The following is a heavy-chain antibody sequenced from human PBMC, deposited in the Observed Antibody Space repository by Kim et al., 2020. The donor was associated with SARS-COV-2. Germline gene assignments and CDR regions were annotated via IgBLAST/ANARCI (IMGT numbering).Heavy chain of an antibody. J-gene: IGHJ5*02. CDR1: GFTFGDYA. CDR3: AKALLRYSYGFAGSQDP. V-gene: IGHV3-9*01. Sequence: GGSLRLSCAASGFTFGDYAMHWVRQAPGKGLEWVSGISWNSGSIGYADSVKGRFTISRDNAKNSLYLQMNSLRDEDTALYYCAKALLRYSYGFAGSQDPWGQGTLVTVSS. D-gene: IGHD5-18*01. CDR2: ISWNSGSI.